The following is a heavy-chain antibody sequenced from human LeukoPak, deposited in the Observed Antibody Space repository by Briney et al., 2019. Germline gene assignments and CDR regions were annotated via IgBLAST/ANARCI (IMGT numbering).Heavy chain of an antibody. Sequence: GGSLRLSCAASGFTFNNYGMHWVRQAPGKGLEWVSFTRNDGSNKYYADSVKGRSTISRDNSKNTLSLQLSSLTTEDTAVYFCARDLGSGGSCYRSWGQGTLVTVSS. J-gene: IGHJ4*02. V-gene: IGHV3-30*02. CDR2: TRNDGSNK. CDR1: GFTFNNYG. D-gene: IGHD2-15*01. CDR3: ARDLGSGGSCYRS.